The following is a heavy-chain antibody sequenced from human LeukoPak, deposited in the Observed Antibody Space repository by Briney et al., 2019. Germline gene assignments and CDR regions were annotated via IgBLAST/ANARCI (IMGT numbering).Heavy chain of an antibody. CDR1: GFTFSSYA. V-gene: IGHV3-23*01. J-gene: IGHJ4*02. CDR3: AKGVTHPTYYYDSSGYYPVVYYFDY. CDR2: ISGSGGST. Sequence: GGSLRLSCAASGFTFSSYAMSWVRQAPGKGLEWVSAISGSGGSTYYADSVKGRFTISRDNSKNTLYLQMNSLRAEDTAVYYCAKGVTHPTYYYDSSGYYPVVYYFDYWGQGTLVTVSS. D-gene: IGHD3-22*01.